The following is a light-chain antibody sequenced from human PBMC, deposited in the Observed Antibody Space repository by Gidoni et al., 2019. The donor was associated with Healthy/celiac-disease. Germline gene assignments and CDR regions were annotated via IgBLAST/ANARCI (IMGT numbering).Light chain of an antibody. J-gene: IGLJ3*02. Sequence: QSALTQPASASGSPGQSLTISCTGTSSDVGGYNLVSWYQQHPGKAPKLMIYEGSKRPSGVSNRFSGSKSGNTASLTISGLQAEDEADYYCCSYAGSSTFDWVFGGGTKLTVL. CDR3: CSYAGSSTFDWV. CDR2: EGS. V-gene: IGLV2-23*03. CDR1: SSDVGGYNL.